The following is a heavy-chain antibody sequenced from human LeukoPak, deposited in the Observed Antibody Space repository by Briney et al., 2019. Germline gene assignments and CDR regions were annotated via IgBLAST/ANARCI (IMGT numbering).Heavy chain of an antibody. Sequence: PSETLSLTCTVSGGSISSYDHYWDWIRQPPGKGLEWIGSIYYSGRTYYNQSLHSRVTISLDTSKNQFSLKLSSVTAADTAVYYCARGRYCSADICSGGDAFDIWGQGTMVSVSS. V-gene: IGHV4-39*07. J-gene: IGHJ3*02. CDR1: GGSISSYDHY. D-gene: IGHD2-15*01. CDR3: ARGRYCSADICSGGDAFDI. CDR2: IYYSGRT.